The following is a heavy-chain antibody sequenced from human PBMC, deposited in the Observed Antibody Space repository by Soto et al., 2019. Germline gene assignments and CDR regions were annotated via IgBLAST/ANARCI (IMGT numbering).Heavy chain of an antibody. V-gene: IGHV1-8*01. CDR1: GYTFTSYD. CDR2: MNPNSGNT. CDR3: ARLTCSNTRCLKLNGFDI. J-gene: IGHJ3*02. D-gene: IGHD3-3*01. Sequence: ASVKVSCKASGYTFTSYDINWVRQATGQGLEWMGWMNPNSGNTAYAQKFQGRVTMTRNTSISTAYMELSSLRSEDTAVYYCARLTCSNTRCLKLNGFDIWGQGTMVTVSS.